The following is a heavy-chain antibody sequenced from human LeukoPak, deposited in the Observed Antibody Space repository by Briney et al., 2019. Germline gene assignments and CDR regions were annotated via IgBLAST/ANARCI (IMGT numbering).Heavy chain of an antibody. CDR2: INHSGST. V-gene: IGHV4-34*01. J-gene: IGHJ3*02. Sequence: SETLSLTCAVYGGSFSGYYWSWIRQPPGKGLEWIGEINHSGSTNYNPSLKSRVTMSVDTSKNQFSLKLSSVTAADTAGYYCARGGAWDAFDIWGQGTMVTVSS. CDR3: ARGGAWDAFDI. CDR1: GGSFSGYY.